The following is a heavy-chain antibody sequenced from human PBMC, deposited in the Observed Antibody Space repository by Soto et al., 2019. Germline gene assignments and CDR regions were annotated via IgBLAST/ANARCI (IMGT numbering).Heavy chain of an antibody. CDR2: IYYSGST. D-gene: IGHD2-8*01. CDR1: GGSISSSSYY. CDR3: ARPMVPHYLMDV. V-gene: IGHV4-39*01. Sequence: PSETLSLTCTVSGGSISSSSYYWGWIRQPPGKGLEWIGSIYYSGSTYYNPSLKSRVTISVDTSKNQFSLKLSSVTAADTAVYYCARPMVPHYLMDVWGQGTTVTVSS. J-gene: IGHJ6*02.